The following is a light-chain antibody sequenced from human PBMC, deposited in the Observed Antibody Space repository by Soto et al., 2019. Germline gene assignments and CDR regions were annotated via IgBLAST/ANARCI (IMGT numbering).Light chain of an antibody. CDR1: QSISSSF. J-gene: IGKJ4*01. V-gene: IGKV3-20*01. CDR3: QQYGGSLT. CDR2: GAS. Sequence: EIVLTQSPGTLSLSPGERASLSCRTSQSISSSFLGWYQQTPGQAPRLLIYGASSRATGIPDRFSGSGSGTDFTLTISRLEPEDFAVYYCQQYGGSLTFGGGTKVEVK.